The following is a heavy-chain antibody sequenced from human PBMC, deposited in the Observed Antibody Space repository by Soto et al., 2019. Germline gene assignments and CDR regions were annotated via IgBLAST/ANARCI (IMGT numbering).Heavy chain of an antibody. V-gene: IGHV1-18*04. J-gene: IGHJ5*02. CDR2: ISANTGDT. CDR3: ATDKVDFTFGP. Sequence: QVQLAQSGAEVKKPGASITVSCKASGYSFSTNGASWVRQAPGQGLEWMGWISANTGDTLYAEKFEDRITLTADTPTTTAYMELRSLRPDDTATYFCATDKVDFTFGPWGQGTLITVSS. CDR1: GYSFSTNG. D-gene: IGHD3-3*01.